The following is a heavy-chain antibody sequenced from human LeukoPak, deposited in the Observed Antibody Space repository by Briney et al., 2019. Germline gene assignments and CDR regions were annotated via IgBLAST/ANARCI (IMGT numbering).Heavy chain of an antibody. J-gene: IGHJ4*02. CDR1: GGSISSGGYS. CDR2: IYHSGST. Sequence: PSETLSLTCAVSGGSISSGGYSWSWIRQPPGKGLEWIGYIYHSGSTYYNPSLKSRVTISVDRSKNQFSLKLSSVTAADTAVYYCASYVAAAGFFGYWGQGTLVTVSS. CDR3: ASYVAAAGFFGY. D-gene: IGHD6-13*01. V-gene: IGHV4-30-2*01.